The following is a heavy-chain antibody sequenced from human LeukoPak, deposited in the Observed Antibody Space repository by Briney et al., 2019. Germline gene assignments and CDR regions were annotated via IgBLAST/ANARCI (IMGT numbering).Heavy chain of an antibody. V-gene: IGHV1-69*04. D-gene: IGHD3/OR15-3a*01. Sequence: GPSVKVSCKASGGNFNNYAVNWVRQAPGQGLQWMGRIIPALDRANYAHNFQGRLTITADKSTKTAYMELSSLRSDDTGLYFCARRTDAVDDAFDIWGQGTMLTVSS. CDR1: GGNFNNYA. J-gene: IGHJ3*02. CDR2: IIPALDRA. CDR3: ARRTDAVDDAFDI.